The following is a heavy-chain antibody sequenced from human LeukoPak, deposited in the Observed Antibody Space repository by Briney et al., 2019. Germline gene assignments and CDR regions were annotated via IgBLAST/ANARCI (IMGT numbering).Heavy chain of an antibody. V-gene: IGHV4-39*01. CDR1: ADSISSNTYY. CDR2: VYYSGST. Sequence: PSETLSLTCTVSADSISSNTYYWGWIRQPPGKGLEWIGSVYYSGSTYYNPSLKSRVTISVDTSKNQFSLKLSSVTAADTAVYYCARPYDSSGYFPRSFDPWGQGTLVTVSS. J-gene: IGHJ5*02. CDR3: ARPYDSSGYFPRSFDP. D-gene: IGHD3-22*01.